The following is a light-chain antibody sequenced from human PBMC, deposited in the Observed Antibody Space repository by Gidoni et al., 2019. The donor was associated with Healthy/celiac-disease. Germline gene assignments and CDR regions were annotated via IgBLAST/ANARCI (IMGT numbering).Light chain of an antibody. Sequence: DIQLTQSPSTLSASVGDRVTITCRASQSISSWLAWYQQKPGNAPKLLIYKASSLESGVPARFSGSGSGTEFTLTISSLQPDDFATYYCQQYNSYSRTFGQGTKVEIK. CDR1: QSISSW. J-gene: IGKJ1*01. CDR3: QQYNSYSRT. V-gene: IGKV1-5*03. CDR2: KAS.